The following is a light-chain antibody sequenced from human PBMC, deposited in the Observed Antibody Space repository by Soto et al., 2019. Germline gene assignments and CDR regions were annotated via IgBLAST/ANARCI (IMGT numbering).Light chain of an antibody. Sequence: EIVLTQSPDTLSLSPGESATLSCSASQSVSSSYLAWYQQKPVQAPRLLIYGASSRATVIPDRFSGSGSGTDFTLTISRLEPEDFAVFYCQQYDNSITFGQGTRLEIE. V-gene: IGKV3-20*01. CDR3: QQYDNSIT. CDR1: QSVSSSY. J-gene: IGKJ5*01. CDR2: GAS.